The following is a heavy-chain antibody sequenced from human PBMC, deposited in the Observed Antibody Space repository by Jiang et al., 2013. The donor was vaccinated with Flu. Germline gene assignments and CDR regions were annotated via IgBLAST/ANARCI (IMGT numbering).Heavy chain of an antibody. V-gene: IGHV3-43*02. J-gene: IGHJ2*01. D-gene: IGHD2-2*01. CDR3: AKDLLNIVVVPAALGGFDL. CDR1: GFTFDDYA. Sequence: VQLLESGGGVVQPGGSLRLSCAASGFTFDDYAMHWVRQAPGKGLEWVSLISGDGGSTYYADSVKGRFTISRDNSKNSLYLQMNSLRTEDTALYYCAKDLLNIVVVPAALGGFDLWGRGTLVTVSS. CDR2: ISGDGGST.